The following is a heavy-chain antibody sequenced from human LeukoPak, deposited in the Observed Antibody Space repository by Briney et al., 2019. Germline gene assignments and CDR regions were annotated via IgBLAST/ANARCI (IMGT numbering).Heavy chain of an antibody. CDR3: ARATNYYYDSSGYAPDFDY. V-gene: IGHV3-7*01. Sequence: GGSLRLSCVASGFPFSSYWMTWVRQAPGKGLEWAANIKQDGSKKSYVDSVKGRFTISRDNSQNTLFLQMNSLRAEDTAVYYCARATNYYYDSSGYAPDFDYWGQGTLVTVSS. J-gene: IGHJ4*02. CDR2: IKQDGSKK. D-gene: IGHD3-22*01. CDR1: GFPFSSYW.